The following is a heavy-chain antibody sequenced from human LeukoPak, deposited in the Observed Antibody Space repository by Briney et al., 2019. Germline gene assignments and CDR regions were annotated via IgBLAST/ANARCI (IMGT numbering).Heavy chain of an antibody. Sequence: APVKVSCKASGYTFTNYDISWERQAPGQGLEWMGWISAYNDNTNYAQKLQGRVTMTTDTSTSTAYMELRSLRSDDTAVYYCAREHSGSYSQPLDYFDYWGQGTLVTVSS. CDR1: GYTFTNYD. CDR3: AREHSGSYSQPLDYFDY. V-gene: IGHV1-18*01. J-gene: IGHJ4*02. CDR2: ISAYNDNT. D-gene: IGHD1-26*01.